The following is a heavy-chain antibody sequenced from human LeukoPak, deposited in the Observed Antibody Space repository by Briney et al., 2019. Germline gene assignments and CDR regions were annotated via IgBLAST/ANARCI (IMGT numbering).Heavy chain of an antibody. V-gene: IGHV3-23*01. CDR2: ISGSGGSP. CDR1: GFTFNSYV. Sequence: GGSLRLSCAASGFTFNSYVMSWVRQAPGKGPEWVSDISGSGGSPYYADSVKGRVTISRDNSKNTLYLQMNSLRDEDTAVCNYSRDERSYDSCGALWGRGTMVTVSS. D-gene: IGHD3-22*01. J-gene: IGHJ3*01. CDR3: SRDERSYDSCGAL.